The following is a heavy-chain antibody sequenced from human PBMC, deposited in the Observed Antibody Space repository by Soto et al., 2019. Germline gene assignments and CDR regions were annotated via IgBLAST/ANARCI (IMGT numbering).Heavy chain of an antibody. V-gene: IGHV3-7*01. CDR1: GFTFSSYW. D-gene: IGHD5-12*01. J-gene: IGHJ3*02. CDR2: IKPDGSEK. Sequence: GGSPTLSCAASGFTFSSYWMSWVRQAPGKGLEWVANIKPDGSEKIYVDSVKGRFTISRDNAKNSLYLQMNSLRAEDTAVYYCANIGRSDRAFDIWGQGTMVTVSS. CDR3: ANIGRSDRAFDI.